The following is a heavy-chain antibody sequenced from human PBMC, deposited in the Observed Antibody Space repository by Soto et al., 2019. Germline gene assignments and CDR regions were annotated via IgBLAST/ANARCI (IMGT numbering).Heavy chain of an antibody. Sequence: SETLSLTCTVSGGSISRYYWSWIRQAPGRGLEWIGYIFNTGSTNYTPSLESRAAISMDTSKNQFSLKLTSVTAADTAVYYCARVFAASPVAPWRADDYWGHGTLVTVSS. D-gene: IGHD6-19*01. CDR3: ARVFAASPVAPWRADDY. CDR2: IFNTGST. J-gene: IGHJ4*01. V-gene: IGHV4-59*01. CDR1: GGSISRYY.